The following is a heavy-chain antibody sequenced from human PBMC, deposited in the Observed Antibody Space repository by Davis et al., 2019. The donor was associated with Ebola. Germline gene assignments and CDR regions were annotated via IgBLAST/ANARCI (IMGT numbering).Heavy chain of an antibody. Sequence: GESLKISCAASGFTFSSYTMHWVRQAPGKGLEWVAVISYDGSNKYYADSVKGRFTISRDNSRHTLYLQMVSLGPEDTAVYYCARSAQGWFGNWFDPWGQGTLVTVSS. CDR3: ARSAQGWFGNWFDP. D-gene: IGHD3-10*01. CDR1: GFTFSSYT. V-gene: IGHV3-30*04. J-gene: IGHJ5*02. CDR2: ISYDGSNK.